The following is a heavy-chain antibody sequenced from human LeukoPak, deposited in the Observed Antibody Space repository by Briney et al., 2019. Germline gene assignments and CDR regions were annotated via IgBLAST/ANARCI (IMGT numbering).Heavy chain of an antibody. Sequence: GGSLRLSCAASGFTFSSYAMSWVRQAPGKGLEWVSAISGGGGSTYYADSVKGRFTISRDNSKNTLYLQMNSLRAEDTAVYYCAKEPMIVVISGYFDYWGQGTLVTVSS. J-gene: IGHJ4*02. D-gene: IGHD3-22*01. CDR3: AKEPMIVVISGYFDY. CDR2: ISGGGGST. CDR1: GFTFSSYA. V-gene: IGHV3-23*01.